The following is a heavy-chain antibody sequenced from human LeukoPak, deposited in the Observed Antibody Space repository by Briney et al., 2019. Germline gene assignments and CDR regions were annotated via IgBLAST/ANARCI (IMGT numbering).Heavy chain of an antibody. D-gene: IGHD2-2*01. Sequence: SETLSLTCTVSGGSISSYYWSWIRQPPGKGLEWIGYIYYSADANYNPSLKSRVTMSVDTSKNHLSLKLNSVTAADTAVYYCASHSSLGGPLAHFDSWGQGRLVAVSS. V-gene: IGHV4-59*08. CDR1: GGSISSYY. CDR3: ASHSSLGGPLAHFDS. J-gene: IGHJ4*02. CDR2: IYYSADA.